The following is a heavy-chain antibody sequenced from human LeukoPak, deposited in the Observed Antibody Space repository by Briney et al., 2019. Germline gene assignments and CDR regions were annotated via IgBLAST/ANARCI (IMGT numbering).Heavy chain of an antibody. V-gene: IGHV3-7*03. CDR3: AKDTGYYYDSSGYFGY. CDR1: GFTFDTYW. J-gene: IGHJ4*02. CDR2: IKQDGSEK. D-gene: IGHD3-22*01. Sequence: GGSLRLSCAASGFTFDTYWMSWVRQAPGKGLEWVANIKQDGSEKDYVDSVKSRFTISRDNAKNSLYLQMNSLRAEDTALYYCAKDTGYYYDSSGYFGYWGQGTLVTVSS.